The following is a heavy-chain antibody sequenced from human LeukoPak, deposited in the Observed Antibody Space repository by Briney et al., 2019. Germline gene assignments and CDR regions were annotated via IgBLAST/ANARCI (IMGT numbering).Heavy chain of an antibody. CDR1: GFTFDDYT. D-gene: IGHD4-17*01. V-gene: IGHV3-43*01. CDR3: AKPKGVYGDYGYFQH. Sequence: GGSLRLSCAVSGFTFDDYTMHWVRQAPGKGLEWVSLISWDGGSTYYADSVRGRFTISRDNSKNSLYLQMNSLRTEDTALYYCAKPKGVYGDYGYFQHWGQGTLVIVSS. CDR2: ISWDGGST. J-gene: IGHJ1*01.